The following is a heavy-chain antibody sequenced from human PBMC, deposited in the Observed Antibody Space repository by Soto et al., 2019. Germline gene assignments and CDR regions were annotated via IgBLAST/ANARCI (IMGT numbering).Heavy chain of an antibody. CDR2: ISHSGST. CDR1: DGSVSSGGFH. V-gene: IGHV4-61*08. CDR3: ARVACSGGGCFYYYGLDV. J-gene: IGHJ6*02. Sequence: QVRLQESGPGLVKPSETLSLTCIVSDGSVSSGGFHWSWIRQSPGKGLEWIGYISHSGSTKYNPSLKSRATLSIDTSTNQFSLSLNSVTAADAGVFYCARVACSGGGCFYYYGLDVWGQGTTVAVSS. D-gene: IGHD2-15*01.